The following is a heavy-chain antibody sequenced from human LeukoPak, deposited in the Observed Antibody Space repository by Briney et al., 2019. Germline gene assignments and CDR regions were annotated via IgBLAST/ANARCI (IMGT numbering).Heavy chain of an antibody. V-gene: IGHV1-2*02. Sequence: ASVKVSCKASGYTFSGYYIHWVRQAPGQGLEWIGWINPNTGGTKYAQRFQDRVTMTRDTSISTAYVEVSRLRYDDTAVYYCARPLRVTMIRGAAFRASSDFDPWGQGTLVTVSS. CDR2: INPNTGGT. CDR3: ARPLRVTMIRGAAFRASSDFDP. CDR1: GYTFSGYY. J-gene: IGHJ5*02. D-gene: IGHD3-10*01.